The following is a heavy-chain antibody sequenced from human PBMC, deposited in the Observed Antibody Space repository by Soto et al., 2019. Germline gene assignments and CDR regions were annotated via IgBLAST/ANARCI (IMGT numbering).Heavy chain of an antibody. V-gene: IGHV4-59*01. J-gene: IGHJ5*01. Sequence: QVKLQVSGPGLLRTSETLSLTCRVSGASMTSYHWTWIRQSPGKGLEWIGNVYYNGATTYNPSLRSRVAISIDTSEKQFSLKLKSLTAAASATYFCARAGQTVSFFDFWAQGALVAISS. CDR3: ARAGQTVSFFDF. CDR1: GASMTSYH. CDR2: VYYNGAT. D-gene: IGHD4-17*01.